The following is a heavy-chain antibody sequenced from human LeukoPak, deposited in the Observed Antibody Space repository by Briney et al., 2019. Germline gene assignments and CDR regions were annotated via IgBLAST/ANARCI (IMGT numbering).Heavy chain of an antibody. V-gene: IGHV4-59*01. Sequence: SETLSLTCTVSGGSISSYYWSWIRQPPGKGLEWIGYIYYSGSTNYNPSLKSRVTISVDTSKNQFSLKLSSVTAADTAVYYCAREGCSSTSCERLHYGMDVWGQGTTVTVSS. J-gene: IGHJ6*02. CDR2: IYYSGST. CDR1: GGSISSYY. CDR3: AREGCSSTSCERLHYGMDV. D-gene: IGHD2-2*01.